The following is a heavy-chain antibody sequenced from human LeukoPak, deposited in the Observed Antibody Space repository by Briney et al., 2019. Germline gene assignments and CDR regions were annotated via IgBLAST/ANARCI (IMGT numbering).Heavy chain of an antibody. J-gene: IGHJ4*02. D-gene: IGHD4-11*01. CDR3: LGDVLTVTTNDY. V-gene: IGHV3-74*01. CDR1: GFTFSDYW. CDR2: IKTDGSDR. Sequence: GGSLRLSCVVSGFTFSDYWMHSVRKAPGKGLVWVSGIKTDGSDRRYADFVTGRFTISRDNAKNTLFLQMNSLRAEDTAVYYCLGDVLTVTTNDYWGQGTLVTVSS.